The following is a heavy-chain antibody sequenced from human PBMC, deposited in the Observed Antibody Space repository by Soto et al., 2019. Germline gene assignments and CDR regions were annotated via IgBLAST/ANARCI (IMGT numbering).Heavy chain of an antibody. V-gene: IGHV3-33*01. CDR1: GFTFGSYG. Sequence: GGSLRLSCAASGFTFGSYGMHWVRQAPGKGLEWVAVIWYDGSNKYYADSVKGRFTISRDDSKNTLYLQMNSLRAEDTAVYYCARDSGGGYDFWSGYLGNNKYYFDYWGQGTLVTVSS. CDR3: ARDSGGGYDFWSGYLGNNKYYFDY. D-gene: IGHD3-3*01. CDR2: IWYDGSNK. J-gene: IGHJ4*02.